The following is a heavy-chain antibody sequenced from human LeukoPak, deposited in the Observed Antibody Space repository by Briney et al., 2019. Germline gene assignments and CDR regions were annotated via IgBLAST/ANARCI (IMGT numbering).Heavy chain of an antibody. D-gene: IGHD2-21*02. J-gene: IGHJ5*02. CDR3: ARGGGVTAIPRFDP. Sequence: ASVKVSFKASGYTFTRYYMHWVRQAPGQGLEWMGWINPNSGGTNYAQKFQGRVTMTRDTSISTAYMELSRLRSDDTGVYYCARGGGVTAIPRFDPWGQGTLVTVSS. CDR1: GYTFTRYY. V-gene: IGHV1-2*02. CDR2: INPNSGGT.